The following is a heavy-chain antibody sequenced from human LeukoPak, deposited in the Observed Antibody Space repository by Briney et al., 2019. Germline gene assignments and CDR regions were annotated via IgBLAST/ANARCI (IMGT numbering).Heavy chain of an antibody. Sequence: SETLSLTCTVSGGSISSSSYYWGWIRPPPGKGLEWIGSIYYSGSTYYNPSLKSRVTISVDTSKNQFSLKLSSVTAADTAVYYCARDPQVHFDYWGQGTLVTVSS. CDR1: GGSISSSSYY. J-gene: IGHJ4*02. CDR2: IYYSGST. D-gene: IGHD1-1*01. V-gene: IGHV4-39*07. CDR3: ARDPQVHFDY.